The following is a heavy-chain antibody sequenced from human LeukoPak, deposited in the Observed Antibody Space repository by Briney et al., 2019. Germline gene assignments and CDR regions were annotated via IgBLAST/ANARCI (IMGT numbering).Heavy chain of an antibody. D-gene: IGHD2-2*01. Sequence: GGSLRLSCAASGFTSSSYAMSWVRQAPGKGLEWVSAISGSGGSTYYADSVKGRFTISRDNSKNTLYLQMNSLRAEDTAVYYCAKVGTSCYAADYWGQGTLVTVPS. J-gene: IGHJ4*02. CDR1: GFTSSSYA. CDR2: ISGSGGST. V-gene: IGHV3-23*01. CDR3: AKVGTSCYAADY.